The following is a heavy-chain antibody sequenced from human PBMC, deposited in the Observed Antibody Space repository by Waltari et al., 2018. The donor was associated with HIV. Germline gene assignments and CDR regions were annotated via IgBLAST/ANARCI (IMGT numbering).Heavy chain of an antibody. D-gene: IGHD4-17*01. Sequence: EVQLLESGGGLVQPGGSLRLSCAASGFTFSSYAISWVRQAPGKGLEWVSAISGSGGSTYYADSVTGRFTISRANSKNPLYLQMNSLRAEDTAVYYCAKRIYGCGGAFDIWCQGTMVTVSS. CDR1: GFTFSSYA. CDR3: AKRIYGCGGAFDI. CDR2: ISGSGGST. J-gene: IGHJ3*02. V-gene: IGHV3-23*01.